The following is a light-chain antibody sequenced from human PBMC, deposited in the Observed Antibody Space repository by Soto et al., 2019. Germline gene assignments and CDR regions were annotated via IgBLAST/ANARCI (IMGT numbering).Light chain of an antibody. J-gene: IGLJ2*01. CDR3: CSYADETTLV. Sequence: QSALTQPASVSGSPGQSITISCTGTSSDVGSYNLVSWYQQYPGKAPKLMIYEGSKRPSGVSNRFSGSKSGNTASLTISGLQAEDEADYYCCSYADETTLVFGGGTKVTVL. V-gene: IGLV2-23*01. CDR2: EGS. CDR1: SSDVGSYNL.